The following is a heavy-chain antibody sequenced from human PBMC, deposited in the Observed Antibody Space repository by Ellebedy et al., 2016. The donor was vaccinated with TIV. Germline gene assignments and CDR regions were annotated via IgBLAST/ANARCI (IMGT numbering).Heavy chain of an antibody. CDR3: AREIRAYDS. CDR1: GDSVSSKSAA. J-gene: IGHJ4*02. Sequence: MPSETLSLTCAIPGDSVSSKSAARTWLRQSPWRGLECLGRTYYRSKWYNEYAVSVESRITINSDTSKNQFSLQLSSVTPEDTAIYYCAREIRAYDSWGQGTLVTVSS. V-gene: IGHV6-1*01. CDR2: TYYRSKWYN.